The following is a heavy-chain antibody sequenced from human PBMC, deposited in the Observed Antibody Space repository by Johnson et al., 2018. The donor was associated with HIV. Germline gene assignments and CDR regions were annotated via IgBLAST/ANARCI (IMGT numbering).Heavy chain of an antibody. Sequence: QVQLVESGGGVVQPGGSLRLSCAASGFTFSNYGMHWVRQAPGKGLEWVAFIRYDGSDKYYEDSVKGRFTVSRDNSKNTLYLQMNGLGPDDTAVYYCAKDGRDDLRAFDIWGQGTMVTVSS. CDR1: GFTFSNYG. CDR3: AKDGRDDLRAFDI. D-gene: IGHD5-24*01. V-gene: IGHV3-30*02. J-gene: IGHJ3*02. CDR2: IRYDGSDK.